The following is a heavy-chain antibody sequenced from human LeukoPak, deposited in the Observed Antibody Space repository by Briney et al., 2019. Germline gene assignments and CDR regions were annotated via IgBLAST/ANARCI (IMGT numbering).Heavy chain of an antibody. J-gene: IGHJ4*02. D-gene: IGHD3-22*01. CDR2: ISSSSSYI. CDR3: ARDADYYDSSGYYPLDYFDY. V-gene: IGHV3-21*01. CDR1: GFTFSSYS. Sequence: GGSLRLSCAASGFTFSSYSMNWARQAPGKGLEWVSSISSSSSYIYYADSVKGRFTISRDNAKNSLYLQMSSLRAEDTAVYYCARDADYYDSSGYYPLDYFDYWGQGTLVTVSS.